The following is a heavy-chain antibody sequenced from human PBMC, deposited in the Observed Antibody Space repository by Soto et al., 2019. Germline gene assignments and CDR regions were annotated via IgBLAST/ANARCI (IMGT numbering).Heavy chain of an antibody. Sequence: SVKVSCKTSGGNFGNYGITWVRQAPGQGLEWMGEINPMFGAANYVQKFQGRVTITADKSTSTSYMYLSSLTSDDTAVYYCAREKYYDSSGYLYFDYWGQGTLVTVSS. CDR3: AREKYYDSSGYLYFDY. V-gene: IGHV1-69*06. J-gene: IGHJ4*02. D-gene: IGHD3-22*01. CDR2: INPMFGAA. CDR1: GGNFGNYG.